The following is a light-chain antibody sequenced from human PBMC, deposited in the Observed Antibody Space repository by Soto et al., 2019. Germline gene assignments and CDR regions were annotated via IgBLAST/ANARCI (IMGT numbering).Light chain of an antibody. Sequence: QSALTQPASVSGSPGQSVTISCTGTSSDVGKYNLVSWYQQHPGKAPKLMIYEATKRPSGVSNRFSGSKCGNTASLTISGLQAEDEADYYCSSHAGRGTVVFGGGTKLTVL. CDR3: SSHAGRGTVV. J-gene: IGLJ2*01. CDR2: EAT. CDR1: SSDVGKYNL. V-gene: IGLV2-23*01.